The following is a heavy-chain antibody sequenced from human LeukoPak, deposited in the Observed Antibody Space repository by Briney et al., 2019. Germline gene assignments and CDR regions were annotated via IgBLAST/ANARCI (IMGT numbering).Heavy chain of an antibody. CDR2: ISSSGSTI. V-gene: IGHV3-48*03. CDR3: ARDYGGSSPFDY. CDR1: GFTFSSCE. J-gene: IGHJ4*02. D-gene: IGHD4-23*01. Sequence: GGSLRLSCAASGFTFSSCEMHWVRQAPGKGLEWVSYISSSGSTIYYADSVKGRFTISRDNAKNSLYLQMNSLRAEDTAVYYCARDYGGSSPFDYWGQGTLVTVSS.